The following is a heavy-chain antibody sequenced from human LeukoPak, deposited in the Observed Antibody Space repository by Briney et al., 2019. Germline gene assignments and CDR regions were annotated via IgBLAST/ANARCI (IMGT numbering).Heavy chain of an antibody. Sequence: SGTLSLTCTVSGGSISSYYWSWIRQPPGKGLEWIGYIYYSGSTNYNSSLRSRVTISVDTSKNQFSLKLRSVTAADTAVYYCARVTGYMIEDYFDYWGQGTLVTVSS. CDR2: IYYSGST. CDR1: GGSISSYY. V-gene: IGHV4-59*01. CDR3: ARVTGYMIEDYFDY. D-gene: IGHD3-22*01. J-gene: IGHJ4*02.